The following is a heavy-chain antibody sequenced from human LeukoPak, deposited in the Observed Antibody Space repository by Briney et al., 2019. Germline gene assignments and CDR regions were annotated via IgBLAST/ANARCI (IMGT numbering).Heavy chain of an antibody. CDR3: ARGSSGYSYGFFWAPYYYYMDV. V-gene: IGHV3-48*01. J-gene: IGHJ6*03. CDR1: GFTFSSYS. D-gene: IGHD5-18*01. CDR2: ISSSSSTI. Sequence: GGSLRLSCAASGFTFSSYSMNWVRQAPGKGLEWVSYISSSSSTIYYADSVKGRFTISRDNAKNSLYLQMNSLRAEDTAVYYCARGSSGYSYGFFWAPYYYYMDVWGKGTTVTVSS.